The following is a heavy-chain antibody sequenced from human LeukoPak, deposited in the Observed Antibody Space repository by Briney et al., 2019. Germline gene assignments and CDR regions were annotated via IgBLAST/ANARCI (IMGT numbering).Heavy chain of an antibody. CDR2: IKLDGSEK. V-gene: IGHV3-7*03. J-gene: IGHJ4*02. CDR1: GFTFGKYW. Sequence: GGSLRLSCVASGFTFGKYWMSWVRQAPGKGLEWVANIKLDGSEKNYVDSVKGRFTISRDNTKNTLYLQMNSLRAEDTAVYYCAKDPGDYPENDYWGQGTLVTVSS. CDR3: AKDPGDYPENDY. D-gene: IGHD4-17*01.